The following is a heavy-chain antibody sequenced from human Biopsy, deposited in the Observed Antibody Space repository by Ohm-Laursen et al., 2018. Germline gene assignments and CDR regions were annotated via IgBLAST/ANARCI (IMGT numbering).Heavy chain of an antibody. CDR1: GDSVTKYY. CDR3: ARDSGILNYGNFKYYHYYVMDF. D-gene: IGHD4-11*01. J-gene: IGHJ6*02. Sequence: SETLSLTCTVSGDSVTKYYWSWIRQPPGKGLEWIGHIYYSVMTNYNPSLQSRVSISVDTSRNQVSLTLNSVTAADTAVYYCARDSGILNYGNFKYYHYYVMDFWGQGTMVTVSS. V-gene: IGHV4-59*02. CDR2: IYYSVMT.